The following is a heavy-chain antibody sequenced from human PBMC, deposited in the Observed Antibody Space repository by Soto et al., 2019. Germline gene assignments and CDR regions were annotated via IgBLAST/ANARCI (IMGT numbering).Heavy chain of an antibody. CDR1: GYTFTSYA. CDR3: ARPGYRGSYCDS. D-gene: IGHD1-26*01. Sequence: QVQLVQSGAEVKKPGASVKVSCKASGYTFTSYAMHWVRQAPGQRLEWMGWINAGNGNTKYSQKFQGRVTIPRDTPASTAYMELSSLRSEDTAVYSSARPGYRGSYCDSSGQGTLVTVSS. CDR2: INAGNGNT. V-gene: IGHV1-3*01. J-gene: IGHJ4*02.